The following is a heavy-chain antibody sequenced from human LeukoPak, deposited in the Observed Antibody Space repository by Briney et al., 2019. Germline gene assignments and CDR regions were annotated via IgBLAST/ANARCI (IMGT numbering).Heavy chain of an antibody. D-gene: IGHD2-2*01. Sequence: SVKVSCKASGGTFSSYAISWVRQAPGQGLEWMGGIIPIFGTANYAQKFQGRVTITADESTSTAYMELSSLRAEDTAVYYCARGALGYCTSTSCYSGRFDPWGQGTLVTVSS. CDR3: ARGALGYCTSTSCYSGRFDP. CDR1: GGTFSSYA. J-gene: IGHJ5*02. V-gene: IGHV1-69*01. CDR2: IIPIFGTA.